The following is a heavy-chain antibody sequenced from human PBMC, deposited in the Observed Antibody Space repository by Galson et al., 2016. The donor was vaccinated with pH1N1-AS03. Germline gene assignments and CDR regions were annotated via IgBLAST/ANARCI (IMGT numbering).Heavy chain of an antibody. V-gene: IGHV5-51*03. CDR1: GFRFTTYW. J-gene: IGHJ4*02. Sequence: QSGADVKKPGESLMISCKASGFRFTTYWIAWVRQLPGKVLVWMGLIYPGDSDTKYRPSFQGQVTISADKSISTAYLRWNSLKASDTAMYYCARGDSYNYSFDYWGQGTLVTVSS. CDR2: IYPGDSDT. D-gene: IGHD5-24*01. CDR3: ARGDSYNYSFDY.